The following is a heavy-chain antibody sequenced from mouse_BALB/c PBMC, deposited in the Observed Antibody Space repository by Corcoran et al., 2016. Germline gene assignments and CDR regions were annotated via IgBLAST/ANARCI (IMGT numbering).Heavy chain of an antibody. J-gene: IGHJ4*01. D-gene: IGHD1-1*01. V-gene: IGHV3-6*02. Sequence: DVQLQESGPGLVKPSQSLSLTCSVTGYSITSGYYWNWIRQFPGNKLEWMGYISYDGSNNYNPSLKNRISITRDTSKNQFFLKLNSVTTEDTATYYCARELITTWAMDYWGQGTSVTVSS. CDR3: ARELITTWAMDY. CDR1: GYSITSGYY. CDR2: ISYDGSN.